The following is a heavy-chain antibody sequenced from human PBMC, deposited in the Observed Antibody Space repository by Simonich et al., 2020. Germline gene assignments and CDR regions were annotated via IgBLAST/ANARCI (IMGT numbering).Heavy chain of an antibody. V-gene: IGHV4-34*01. CDR1: GGSFSGYY. D-gene: IGHD1-1*01. CDR3: ARHRLVDGTTGTTGVDYYYGMDV. CDR2: INHSGST. J-gene: IGHJ6*02. Sequence: QVQLQQWGAGLLKPSETLSLTCAVYGGSFSGYYWSWIRQPPGKGLEWIGEINHSGSTNSTPPLKTRVNNASDTSKTQFSRKLSSVTAADTAVYYCARHRLVDGTTGTTGVDYYYGMDVWGQGTTVTVSS.